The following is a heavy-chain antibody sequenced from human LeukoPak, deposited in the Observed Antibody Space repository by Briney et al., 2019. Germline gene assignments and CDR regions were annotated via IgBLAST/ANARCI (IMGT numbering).Heavy chain of an antibody. J-gene: IGHJ6*02. D-gene: IGHD3-3*01. CDR3: ASHAVHPPYYDFWSGYYKDYYYYGMDV. V-gene: IGHV4-59*01. CDR2: VYYTGST. CDR1: GGSISNYF. Sequence: SETLSLTCTVSGGSISNYFWSWIRQPPGEGLEWIGYVYYTGSTNYNPSLKSRVTVSVDTSNNQFSLNLRSVTAADTAVYYCASHAVHPPYYDFWSGYYKDYYYYGMDVWGQGTTVTVSS.